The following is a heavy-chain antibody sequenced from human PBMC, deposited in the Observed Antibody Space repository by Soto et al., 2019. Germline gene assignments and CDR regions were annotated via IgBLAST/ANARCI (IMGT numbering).Heavy chain of an antibody. Sequence: QVQLVESGGGVVQPGRSLRLSCAASGFTFSSYAMYWVRQAPGKGLEWVAIISYDGNNEHYADSVKGRFTIARDNSQNTLYLQMNSLGAEDTAVYYCARAGCDGGTCYTLVGLRYGMDVWGQGTTVTVSS. CDR1: GFTFSSYA. V-gene: IGHV3-30-3*01. D-gene: IGHD2-15*01. J-gene: IGHJ6*02. CDR3: ARAGCDGGTCYTLVGLRYGMDV. CDR2: ISYDGNNE.